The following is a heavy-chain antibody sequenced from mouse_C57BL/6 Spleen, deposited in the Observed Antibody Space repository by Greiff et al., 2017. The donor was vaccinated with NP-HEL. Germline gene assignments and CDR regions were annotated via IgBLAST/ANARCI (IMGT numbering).Heavy chain of an antibody. Sequence: EVQGVESGGDLVKPGGSLKLSCAASGFTFSSYGMSWVRQTPDKRLEWVATISSGGSYTYSPDSVKGRFTISRDNAKNTLYLQMSSLKSEDTAMYYCARLGDYSFPYYFDYWGQGTTLTVSS. D-gene: IGHD2-4*01. CDR2: ISSGGSYT. J-gene: IGHJ2*01. V-gene: IGHV5-6*01. CDR1: GFTFSSYG. CDR3: ARLGDYSFPYYFDY.